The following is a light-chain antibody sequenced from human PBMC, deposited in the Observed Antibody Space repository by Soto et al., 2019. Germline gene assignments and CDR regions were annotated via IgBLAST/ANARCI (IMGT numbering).Light chain of an antibody. CDR2: ATS. Sequence: DIQMPQSPSSLSASGGDRVTITCRASQIISSYFNWYQQKPGKTPKLLIYATSSLQSGVPSRFSGRGFGTDFTLTISSLQPEDFATYYCQQSYSTPWTFGQGTKVEI. CDR3: QQSYSTPWT. CDR1: QIISSY. V-gene: IGKV1-39*01. J-gene: IGKJ1*01.